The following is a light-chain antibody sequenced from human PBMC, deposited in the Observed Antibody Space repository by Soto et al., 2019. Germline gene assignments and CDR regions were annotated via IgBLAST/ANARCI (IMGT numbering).Light chain of an antibody. CDR1: QNVYNN. CDR3: QQCRNWPLT. J-gene: IGKJ4*01. CDR2: DAS. V-gene: IGKV3-15*01. Sequence: EIVMTQSPAPLSVSPGEGATLSCKASQNVYNNLAWYQQRPGQPPRLLIYDASTMATGISGRFSGSGYGTEFTLTISSLQSEDFAVYFCQQCRNWPLTFGGGTKVEIK.